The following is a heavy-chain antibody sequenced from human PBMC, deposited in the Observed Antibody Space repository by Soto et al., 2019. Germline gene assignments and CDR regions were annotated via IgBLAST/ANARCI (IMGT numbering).Heavy chain of an antibody. D-gene: IGHD5-18*01. CDR1: GGSFSGYY. Sequence: QVPLQQWGAGLLKPSETLSLTCAVYGGSFSGYYWSWIRQPPGKGLEWFGEINHSGSTNYNPSHKSLVTLSVEPSTRQFSLKLSSVTAGDPAVYYCARGAWGYSYGWGRNWFDPWGQGTLVTVSS. V-gene: IGHV4-34*01. CDR2: INHSGST. J-gene: IGHJ5*02. CDR3: ARGAWGYSYGWGRNWFDP.